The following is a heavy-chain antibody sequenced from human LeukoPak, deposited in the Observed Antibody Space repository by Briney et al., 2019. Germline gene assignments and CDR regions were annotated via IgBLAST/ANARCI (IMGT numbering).Heavy chain of an antibody. CDR1: GYTFTSYW. Sequence: GESLKISGKGSGYTFTSYWIGWVRQMPGKGLEWMGIIYPGDSDTRYSPSFQGQVTISADKSISTAYLQWSSLKASDTAMYYCARLYDSSGYPFDYWGQGTLVTVSS. CDR2: IYPGDSDT. V-gene: IGHV5-51*01. J-gene: IGHJ4*02. D-gene: IGHD3-22*01. CDR3: ARLYDSSGYPFDY.